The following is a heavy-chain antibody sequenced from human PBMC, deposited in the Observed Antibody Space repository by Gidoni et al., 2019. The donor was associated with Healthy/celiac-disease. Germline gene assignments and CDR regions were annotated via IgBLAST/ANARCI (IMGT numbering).Heavy chain of an antibody. Sequence: QVQLQQWGAGLLKPSETLSLTCAVYGGSFRGYYWSWIRPPPGKGLEWIGESNHSGSTNYNPSLKSRVTISVDTSKNQFSLKLSSVTAADTAVYYCARPGIAARRGYYYYGMDVWGQGTTVTVSS. D-gene: IGHD6-6*01. CDR2: SNHSGST. V-gene: IGHV4-34*01. CDR3: ARPGIAARRGYYYYGMDV. CDR1: GGSFRGYY. J-gene: IGHJ6*02.